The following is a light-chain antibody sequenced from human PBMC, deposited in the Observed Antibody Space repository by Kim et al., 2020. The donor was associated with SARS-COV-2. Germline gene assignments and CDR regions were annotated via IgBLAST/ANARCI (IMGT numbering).Light chain of an antibody. V-gene: IGKV3-20*01. CDR1: QSVINNS. CDR3: QQYGSSLIT. Sequence: APGERATLSCRASQSVINNSLAWHQHRPGQTPRLLIYGTSNRATGIPDRFSGSGSGTDFTLTISRLEPEDFAVYYCQQYGSSLITFGQGTRLEIK. J-gene: IGKJ5*01. CDR2: GTS.